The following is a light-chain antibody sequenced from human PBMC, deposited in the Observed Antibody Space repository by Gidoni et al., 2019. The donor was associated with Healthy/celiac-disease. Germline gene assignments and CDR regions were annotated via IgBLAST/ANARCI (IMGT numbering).Light chain of an antibody. CDR1: SSNLRAGYD. Sequence: QSVLTQPPSVSWSPSQSGTIACTGSSSNLRAGYDVHWYQQLPGTAPKLLIYGNSNRPSWVPDRFSGSKSGTSASLAITGLQAEDEADYYCQSYDSSLSGYVVFGGGTKLTVL. CDR2: GNS. CDR3: QSYDSSLSGYVV. J-gene: IGLJ2*01. V-gene: IGLV1-40*01.